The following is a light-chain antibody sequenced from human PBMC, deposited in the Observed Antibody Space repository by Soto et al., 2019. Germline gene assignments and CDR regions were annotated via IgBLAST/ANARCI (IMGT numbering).Light chain of an antibody. CDR1: QSVSSSN. CDR2: GAS. CDR3: QQYGRSLRT. Sequence: DIVLTQSPGTLSLSPGERATLSCRASQSVSSSNLAWYQQKPGQAPRLLIFGASSRAAGIPDRFSGSGSGTDFPLTISRLEPEDFAVYYCQQYGRSLRTFGPGSKVDIK. J-gene: IGKJ3*01. V-gene: IGKV3-20*01.